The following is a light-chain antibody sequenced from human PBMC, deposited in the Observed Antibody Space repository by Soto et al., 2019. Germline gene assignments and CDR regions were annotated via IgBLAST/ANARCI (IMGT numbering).Light chain of an antibody. Sequence: QSVLTQPRSVSGSPGQSVTISCTGTSSDVGGYNYVSWYQQHPGKAPKVMIYDVSERPSGVPDRFSGSKSGNTASLTISGLQAEDEADYYCCSSAGSPRYVFGTGTKVTVL. V-gene: IGLV2-11*01. CDR3: CSSAGSPRYV. J-gene: IGLJ1*01. CDR1: SSDVGGYNY. CDR2: DVS.